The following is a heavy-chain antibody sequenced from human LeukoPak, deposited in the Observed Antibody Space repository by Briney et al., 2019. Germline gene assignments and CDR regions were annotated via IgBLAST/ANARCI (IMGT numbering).Heavy chain of an antibody. CDR2: IKQDGSEK. CDR1: GFSFSYYW. D-gene: IGHD2-2*01. J-gene: IGHJ4*02. CDR3: ARHREGTTQVGLFNY. Sequence: PGGSLRLSCAASGFSFSYYWMSWVRQALGKGLEWVANIKQDGSEKYYVDSVKGRFTISRDNAQNSLYLHINSLGAEDTAVYYCARHREGTTQVGLFNYWGQGTLVTVSS. V-gene: IGHV3-7*01.